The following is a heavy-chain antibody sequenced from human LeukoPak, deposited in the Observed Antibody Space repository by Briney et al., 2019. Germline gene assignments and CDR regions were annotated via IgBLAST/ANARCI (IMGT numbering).Heavy chain of an antibody. CDR3: AKDSHYYASGNYFDY. Sequence: GGSLRLSCAASGFIFISYGMHWVRQAPGKGLEWVTFIRYGGNNKYYADSVKGRFTISRDNSKNTLYLLMNSLRAEDTAVYYCAKDSHYYASGNYFDYWGQGTLVTVSS. CDR2: IRYGGNNK. J-gene: IGHJ4*02. D-gene: IGHD3-10*01. CDR1: GFIFISYG. V-gene: IGHV3-30*02.